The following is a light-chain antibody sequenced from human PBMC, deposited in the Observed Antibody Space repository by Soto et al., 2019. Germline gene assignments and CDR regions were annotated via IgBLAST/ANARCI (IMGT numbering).Light chain of an antibody. V-gene: IGKV1-5*01. Sequence: DIQMTQSPSTLSASVGDRVTITCRASQSISSWLAWYQQKPGKAPKLLIYDASSLESGVPSRFSGSGSGTEFNLTISSLQPDDFATYYCQQYNSYPYSFGQGTKLGIK. CDR3: QQYNSYPYS. CDR1: QSISSW. CDR2: DAS. J-gene: IGKJ2*03.